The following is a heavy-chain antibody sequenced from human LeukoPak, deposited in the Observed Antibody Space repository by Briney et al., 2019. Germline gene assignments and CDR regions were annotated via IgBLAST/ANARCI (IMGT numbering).Heavy chain of an antibody. CDR1: GFSFNSYW. J-gene: IGHJ4*02. V-gene: IGHV3-7*03. CDR2: KRKDGSDK. Sequence: GGSLRLSCEASGFSFNSYWRSWVRQAPGKGLEWVPNKRKDGSDKYYLDSVKARCTISGDNVKNLVHLQMNGLRAEDTAVYYCARDRGLRYFDSFDFWGQGTRVTVSS. D-gene: IGHD3-9*01. CDR3: ARDRGLRYFDSFDF.